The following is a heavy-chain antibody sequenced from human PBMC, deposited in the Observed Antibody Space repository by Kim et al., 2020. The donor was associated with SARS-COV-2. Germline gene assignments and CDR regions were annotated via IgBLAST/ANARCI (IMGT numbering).Heavy chain of an antibody. Sequence: ASVKVSCKASGYSFTSHGMNWVRQAPGQGLEWMGWINTNTGNPTYAQAFIGRFVFSMDTSVSTAYLQISSLQADDTAVYYCAREMRTVVTRNYYYHMDVWGKGTTVSVSS. V-gene: IGHV7-4-1*02. J-gene: IGHJ6*03. CDR3: AREMRTVVTRNYYYHMDV. CDR2: INTNTGNP. CDR1: GYSFTSHG. D-gene: IGHD2-2*01.